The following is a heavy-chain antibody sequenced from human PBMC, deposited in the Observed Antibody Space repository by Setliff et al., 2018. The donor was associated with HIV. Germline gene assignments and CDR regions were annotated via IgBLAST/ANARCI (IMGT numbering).Heavy chain of an antibody. V-gene: IGHV3-15*01. J-gene: IGHJ4*02. CDR1: GFTYSNAW. D-gene: IGHD4-4*01. Sequence: PGESLRLSCAASGFTYSNAWMSWVRQAPGKGLEWVGRIKSKTDGGTTDYAAPAKGRFTISRDDSKNTLYLQMNSLKTEDTAVYYCTTVQDYNNSLFSLLWGQGTLVTVSS. CDR2: IKSKTDGGTT. CDR3: TTVQDYNNSLFSLL.